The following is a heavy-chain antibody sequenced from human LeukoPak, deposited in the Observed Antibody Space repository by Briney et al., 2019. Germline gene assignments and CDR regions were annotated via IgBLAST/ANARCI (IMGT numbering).Heavy chain of an antibody. CDR3: AKFVPSSSWSYLDY. J-gene: IGHJ4*02. CDR2: ISGSGGST. D-gene: IGHD6-13*01. V-gene: IGHV3-23*01. Sequence: PGGSLRLSCAASGLTFSSYGMSWVRQAPGKGLEWVSAISGSGGSTYYADSVKGRFTISRDNSKNTLYLQMNSLRAEDTAVYYCAKFVPSSSWSYLDYWGQGTLVTVSS. CDR1: GLTFSSYG.